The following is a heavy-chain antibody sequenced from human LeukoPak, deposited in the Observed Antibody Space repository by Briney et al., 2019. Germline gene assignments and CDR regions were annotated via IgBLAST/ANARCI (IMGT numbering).Heavy chain of an antibody. D-gene: IGHD6-6*01. CDR2: IKQDGSEQ. Sequence: GGSLRLSCAASEFTFSNYWMTWVRQAPGKGLEWVANIKQDGSEQYSVDSVKGRFTISRDNAKNSLYLQMNSLRAEDTAVYYCARVRSVAGRPDYFDYWGQGTLVTVSS. J-gene: IGHJ4*02. CDR1: EFTFSNYW. CDR3: ARVRSVAGRPDYFDY. V-gene: IGHV3-7*01.